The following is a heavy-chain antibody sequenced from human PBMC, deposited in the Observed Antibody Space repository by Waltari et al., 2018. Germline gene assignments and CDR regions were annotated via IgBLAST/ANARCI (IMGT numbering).Heavy chain of an antibody. CDR1: GGSISSYY. J-gene: IGHJ6*03. Sequence: QVQLQESGPGLVKPSETLSLTCTVSGGSISSYYWSWIRQPAGKGLEWIGRIYTSGSTNYYPSLKSRVTMSVDTSKNQFSLKLSSVTAADMAVYYCARSDNSSGWYGEFYYYYYMDVWGKGTTVTVSS. CDR3: ARSDNSSGWYGEFYYYYYMDV. CDR2: IYTSGST. D-gene: IGHD6-19*01. V-gene: IGHV4-4*07.